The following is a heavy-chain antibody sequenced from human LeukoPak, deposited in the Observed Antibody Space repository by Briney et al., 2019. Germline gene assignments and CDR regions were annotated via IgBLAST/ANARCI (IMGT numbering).Heavy chain of an antibody. J-gene: IGHJ4*02. CDR3: ARDRSVAAAGIDY. CDR2: IYSGDNT. CDR1: GFTVSNNY. V-gene: IGHV3-66*02. Sequence: PGGSLRLSCAASGFTVSNNYMSWVRQAPGKGLEWVSVIYSGDNTYYVESVKGRFTISRDNSKNTLYLQMNSLRAEDTAVYYCARDRSVAAAGIDYWGQGTLVTVSS. D-gene: IGHD6-13*01.